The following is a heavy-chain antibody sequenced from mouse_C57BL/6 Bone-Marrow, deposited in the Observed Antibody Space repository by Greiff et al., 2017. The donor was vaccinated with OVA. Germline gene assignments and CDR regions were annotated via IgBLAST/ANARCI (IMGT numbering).Heavy chain of an antibody. CDR3: ARDNDYLYYFDY. CDR1: GYTFTDYY. J-gene: IGHJ2*01. CDR2: INPYNGGT. V-gene: IGHV1-19*01. D-gene: IGHD2-4*01. Sequence: EVQLQQSGPVLVKPGASVKMSCKASGYTFTDYYMNWVKQSHGKSLEWIGVINPYNGGTSYNQKVKGKATLTVDKSSSTAYMELNSLTSEDSAVYYCARDNDYLYYFDYWGQGTTLTVSS.